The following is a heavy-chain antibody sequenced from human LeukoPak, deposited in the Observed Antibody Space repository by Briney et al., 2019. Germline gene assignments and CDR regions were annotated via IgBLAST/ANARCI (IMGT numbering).Heavy chain of an antibody. J-gene: IGHJ4*02. D-gene: IGHD2-2*01. CDR1: DGSLSGSC. CDR3: ARDLVGRRGLYYFDY. CDR2: IYYSGST. V-gene: IGHV4-34*11. Sequence: SETLSLTCAVFDGSLSGSCLSWIRQFPGKGLEWIGSIYYSGSTYYNPSLKSRVTISVDTSKNQFSLKLSSVTAADTAVYYCARDLVGRRGLYYFDYWGQGTLVTVSS.